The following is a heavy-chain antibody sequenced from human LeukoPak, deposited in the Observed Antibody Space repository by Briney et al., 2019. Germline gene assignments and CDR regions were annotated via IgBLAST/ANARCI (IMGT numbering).Heavy chain of an antibody. Sequence: SETLSLTCTVSGYSISSGYYWGWIRQPPGKGLGWIGSSYHSGSTYYNPSFKSGVTISVDTSKNQCSLKLSSVTAADTAVYYCARRGILDSFRYYYYMDVWGKGTTVTVSS. CDR3: ARRGILDSFRYYYYMDV. J-gene: IGHJ6*03. CDR1: GYSISSGYY. CDR2: SYHSGST. D-gene: IGHD3-10*01. V-gene: IGHV4-38-2*02.